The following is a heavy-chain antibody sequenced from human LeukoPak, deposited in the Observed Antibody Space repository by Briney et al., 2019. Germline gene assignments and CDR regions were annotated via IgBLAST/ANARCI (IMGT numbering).Heavy chain of an antibody. V-gene: IGHV3-23*01. CDR3: AKVVATTNHPFDY. J-gene: IGHJ4*02. CDR2: ISGRGGHT. D-gene: IGHD5-12*01. Sequence: GGSLTLSCAVSGFTFSSFAMSWVRQAPGEGLEWVSAISGRGGHTYYADSVKGRFTISRDNSKNTPYLQMNNLRAEDTAVYYCAKVVATTNHPFDYWGQGTLVTVSS. CDR1: GFTFSSFA.